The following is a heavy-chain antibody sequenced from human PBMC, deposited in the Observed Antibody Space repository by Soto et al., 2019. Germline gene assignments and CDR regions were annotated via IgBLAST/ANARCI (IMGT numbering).Heavy chain of an antibody. D-gene: IGHD1-7*01. Sequence: SETLSLTCTVSGGSISSSSYYWGWIRQPPGKGLEWIGSIYYSGSTYYNPSLKSRVTISVDTSKNQFSLKLSSVTAADTAVYYCARHANNWNYAGYYYYYMDVWGKGTTVTVSS. CDR1: GGSISSSSYY. J-gene: IGHJ6*03. CDR3: ARHANNWNYAGYYYYYMDV. CDR2: IYYSGST. V-gene: IGHV4-39*01.